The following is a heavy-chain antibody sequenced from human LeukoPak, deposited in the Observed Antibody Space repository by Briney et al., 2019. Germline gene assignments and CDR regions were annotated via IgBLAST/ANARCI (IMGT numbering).Heavy chain of an antibody. CDR1: GGTFSSYA. CDR2: IIPIFGTA. J-gene: IGHJ4*02. V-gene: IGHV1-69*06. CDR3: ARAKGPPYYDFWSGYYFDY. Sequence: ASVKVSCKASGGTFSSYAISWVRQAPGQGLEWMGGIIPIFGTANYAQKFQGRVTITADKSTSTAYMELRSLRSDDTAVYYCARAKGPPYYDFWSGYYFDYWGQGTLVTVSS. D-gene: IGHD3-3*01.